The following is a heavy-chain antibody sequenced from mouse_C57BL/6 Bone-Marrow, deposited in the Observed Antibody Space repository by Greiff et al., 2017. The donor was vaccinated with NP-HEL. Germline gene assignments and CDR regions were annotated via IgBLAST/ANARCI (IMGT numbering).Heavy chain of an antibody. J-gene: IGHJ2*01. CDR2: IRSKSNNYAT. D-gene: IGHD2-2*01. Sequence: EVHLVESGGGLVQPKGSLKLSCAASGFSFNTYAMNWVRQAPGKGLEWVARIRSKSNNYATYYADSVKDRFTISRDDSESMLYLQMNNLKTEDTAMYYCVRHWGYDVFDYWGQGTTLTVSS. V-gene: IGHV10-1*01. CDR3: VRHWGYDVFDY. CDR1: GFSFNTYA.